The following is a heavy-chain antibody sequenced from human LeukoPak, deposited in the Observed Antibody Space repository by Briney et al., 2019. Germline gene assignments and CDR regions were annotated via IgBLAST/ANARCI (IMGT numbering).Heavy chain of an antibody. V-gene: IGHV4-38-2*02. CDR2: MYHTGST. CDR1: GYSMSSGYY. D-gene: IGHD3-22*01. Sequence: SETLSLTCTVSGYSMSSGYYWGWIRQPPERGLEWIGSMYHTGSTNYTPSLKSRVTISVDKSKNQFSLKLTSVTAADTAVYYCARDPVRLDSSPYYGDSWGQGTLVTVSS. CDR3: ARDPVRLDSSPYYGDS. J-gene: IGHJ4*02.